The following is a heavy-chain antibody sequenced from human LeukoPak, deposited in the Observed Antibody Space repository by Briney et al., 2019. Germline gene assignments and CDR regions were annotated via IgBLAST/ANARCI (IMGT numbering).Heavy chain of an antibody. D-gene: IGHD3-10*01. J-gene: IGHJ5*02. CDR3: ARGRVPGSGSYYP. Sequence: PSETLSLTCTVSGGSISSYYWGWIRQPPGKGLEWIGYINYSGSTNYNPSLKSRVTISVDTSRNQLSLKLTSVTAADTAVYYCARGRVPGSGSYYPWGQGTLVTVSS. CDR1: GGSISSYY. CDR2: INYSGST. V-gene: IGHV4-59*01.